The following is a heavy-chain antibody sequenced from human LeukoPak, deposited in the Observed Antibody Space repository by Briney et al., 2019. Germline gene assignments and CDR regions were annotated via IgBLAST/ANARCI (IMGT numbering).Heavy chain of an antibody. CDR3: ARLRTVTTVDYYMDV. CDR2: IYPGNSNT. J-gene: IGHJ6*03. Sequence: GESLKISCKGSGYSFTSYWIGWVRQMPGKGLEWMGIIYPGNSNTRYSPSFEGQVTISADESISTAYLQWSSLQASDTAMYYCARLRTVTTVDYYMDVWGKGTTVTVSS. V-gene: IGHV5-51*01. D-gene: IGHD4-23*01. CDR1: GYSFTSYW.